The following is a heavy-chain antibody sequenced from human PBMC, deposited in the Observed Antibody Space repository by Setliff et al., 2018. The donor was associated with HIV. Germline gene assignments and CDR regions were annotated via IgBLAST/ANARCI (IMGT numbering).Heavy chain of an antibody. V-gene: IGHV4-34*01. CDR2: INHSGST. J-gene: IGHJ6*03. CDR3: ARCMFSLRSRHIIYYMDV. D-gene: IGHD2-8*01. Sequence: PGGSLRLSCAASGFFFKNAWMSWVRQAPGKGLEWIGEINHSGSTNYNPSLKSRVTISVDTSKNQFSLKLSSVTASDTAVYYCARCMFSLRSRHIIYYMDVWGKGTTVTVSS. CDR1: GFFFKNAW.